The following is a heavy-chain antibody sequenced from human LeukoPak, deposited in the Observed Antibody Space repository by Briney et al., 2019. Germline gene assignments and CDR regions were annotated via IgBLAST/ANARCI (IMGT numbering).Heavy chain of an antibody. CDR2: MHYSGTT. CDR3: ARHYSSGYYGALGN. J-gene: IGHJ4*02. CDR1: GGSISSYY. Sequence: PSETLSLTCTVSGGSISSYYWSWIRQPPGKGLEWVGSMHYSGTTYYNPSLKSRVTMAVDTSKNQFSLKLSSVAAADTAVYYCARHYSSGYYGALGNWGQGTLVTVSP. V-gene: IGHV4-59*04. D-gene: IGHD3-22*01.